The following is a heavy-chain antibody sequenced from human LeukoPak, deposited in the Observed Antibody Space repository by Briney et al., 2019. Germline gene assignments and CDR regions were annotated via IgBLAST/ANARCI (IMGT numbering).Heavy chain of an antibody. CDR3: AKDLLKYGD. Sequence: GGSLRLSCAASGFTFSDYYMSWIRQAPGKGLEWVSYISSSGSTIYYADSVKGRFTISRDNSKNTLYLRMNSLRVEDTAAYYCAKDLLKYGDWGQGTLVTVSS. J-gene: IGHJ4*02. V-gene: IGHV3-11*01. D-gene: IGHD2/OR15-2a*01. CDR2: ISSSGSTI. CDR1: GFTFSDYY.